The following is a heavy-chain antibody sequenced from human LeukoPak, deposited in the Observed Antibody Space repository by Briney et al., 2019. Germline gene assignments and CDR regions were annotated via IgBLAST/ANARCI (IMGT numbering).Heavy chain of an antibody. D-gene: IGHD6-19*01. CDR2: ISAYNGNT. V-gene: IGHV1-18*01. J-gene: IGHJ4*02. Sequence: ASVKVSCKSSGYTFTNYDVNWVRQAAGQGLEWMGWISAYNGNTNYAQKFQGRVTMTTDTSTSTAYMELRSLRSDDTAVYYCARDQQWLDPARHGFDYWGQGTLVTVSS. CDR3: ARDQQWLDPARHGFDY. CDR1: GYTFTNYD.